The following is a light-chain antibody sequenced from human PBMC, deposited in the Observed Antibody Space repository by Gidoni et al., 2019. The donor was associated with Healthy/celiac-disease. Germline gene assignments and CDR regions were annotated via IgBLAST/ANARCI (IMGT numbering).Light chain of an antibody. CDR1: QSVNSN. Sequence: DIVMTQSPATLSVSLGERATLSCRASQSVNSNLAWYQQKPGQAPRLLIYGASTRDTGLPARFSGSGSGTYFTLTISSLQSEDFAVYYCQQDNNWPRTFGQGTKVEIK. CDR3: QQDNNWPRT. CDR2: GAS. J-gene: IGKJ1*01. V-gene: IGKV3-15*01.